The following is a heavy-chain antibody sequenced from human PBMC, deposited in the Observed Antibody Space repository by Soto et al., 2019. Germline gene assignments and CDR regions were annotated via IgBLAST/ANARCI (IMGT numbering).Heavy chain of an antibody. D-gene: IGHD3-3*01. CDR3: ARASHDFWSGYYGY. J-gene: IGHJ4*02. V-gene: IGHV3-53*01. Sequence: PGGSLRLSCAASGFTVSSNYMSWVRQAPGKGLEWVSVIYSGGSTYYADSVKGRFTISRDNSKTTLYLQMNSLRAEDTAVYYCARASHDFWSGYYGYWGQGTLVTV. CDR1: GFTVSSNY. CDR2: IYSGGST.